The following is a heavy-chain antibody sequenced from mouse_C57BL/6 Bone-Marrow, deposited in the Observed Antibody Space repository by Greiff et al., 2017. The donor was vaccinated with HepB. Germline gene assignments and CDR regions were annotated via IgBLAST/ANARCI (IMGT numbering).Heavy chain of an antibody. J-gene: IGHJ3*01. D-gene: IGHD2-3*01. V-gene: IGHV1-59*01. Sequence: VQLQQPGAELVRPGTSVTLSCKASGYTFTSYWMHWVKQRPGQGLEWIGVIDPSDSYTNYNQKFKGKATLTVDTSSSTAYMQLSSLTSEDSAVYYCATYAGFYEGFAYWGQATLVTVSA. CDR2: IDPSDSYT. CDR3: ATYAGFYEGFAY. CDR1: GYTFTSYW.